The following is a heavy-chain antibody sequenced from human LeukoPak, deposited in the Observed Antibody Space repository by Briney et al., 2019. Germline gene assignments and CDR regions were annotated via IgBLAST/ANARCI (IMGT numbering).Heavy chain of an antibody. CDR1: GYSFTSYW. CDR3: ARKSHSSSWTHFDY. CDR2: IYPGDSDT. J-gene: IGHJ4*02. V-gene: IGHV5-51*01. D-gene: IGHD6-13*01. Sequence: GESLKISCNGSGYSFTSYWIGWVRQMPGKGLEWMVIIYPGDSDTRYSPSFQGQVTISADKSISTAYLQWSSLKASDTAMYYCARKSHSSSWTHFDYWGQGTLVTVSS.